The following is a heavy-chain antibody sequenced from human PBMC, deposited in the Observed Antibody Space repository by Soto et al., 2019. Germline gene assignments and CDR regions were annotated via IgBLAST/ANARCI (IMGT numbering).Heavy chain of an antibody. Sequence: SETLSLTCTVSGGSISSYYWSWIRQHPGKGLEWIGYIYYSGSTYYNPSLKSRVTISVDTSKNQFSLKLSSVTAADTAVYYWARTDYDILTGVDYWGQGTLVTVSS. J-gene: IGHJ4*02. CDR3: ARTDYDILTGVDY. CDR1: GGSISSYY. D-gene: IGHD3-9*01. CDR2: IYYSGST. V-gene: IGHV4-59*06.